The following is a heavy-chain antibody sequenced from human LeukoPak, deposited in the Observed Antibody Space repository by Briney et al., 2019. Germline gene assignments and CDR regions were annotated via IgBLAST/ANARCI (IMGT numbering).Heavy chain of an antibody. CDR2: ISSRGTTI. CDR1: GFTFSDYY. CDR3: ARDHGVVVGWFDP. D-gene: IGHD2-21*01. J-gene: IGHJ5*02. V-gene: IGHV3-11*04. Sequence: GGSLRLSCAASGFTFSDYYMSWIRQAPGKGLEWVSYISSRGTTIHYADSVKGRFTISRDNSKNTLYLQMNSLRAEDTAVYYCARDHGVVVGWFDPWGQGTLVTVSS.